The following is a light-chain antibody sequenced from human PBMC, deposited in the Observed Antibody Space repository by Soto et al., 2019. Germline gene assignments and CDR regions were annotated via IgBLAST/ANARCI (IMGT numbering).Light chain of an antibody. CDR2: DVS. CDR1: SSDVGGYNY. V-gene: IGLV2-11*01. CDR3: CSYAGSIYV. Sequence: QSALTQPRSVSGSPGQSVTISCTGTSSDVGGYNYVSWYQHHPGKAPKLMIYDVSKRPSGVPDRFSGSKSGNTASLTISGLQAEDEADYSCCSYAGSIYVFGNGTKVTV. J-gene: IGLJ1*01.